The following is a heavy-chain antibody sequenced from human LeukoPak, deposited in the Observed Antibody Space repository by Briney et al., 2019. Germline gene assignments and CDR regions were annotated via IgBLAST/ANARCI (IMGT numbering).Heavy chain of an antibody. Sequence: SETLSLTCAVYGGSFSGYYWSWIRQPPGKGLEWIGEINHSGSTNYNPSLKSRVTISVDTSKNQFSLKLSSVTAADTAVYYCARVVRPITMVRGVMNNWFDPWGQGTLVTVSS. CDR2: INHSGST. CDR1: GGSFSGYY. V-gene: IGHV4-34*01. CDR3: ARVVRPITMVRGVMNNWFDP. D-gene: IGHD3-10*01. J-gene: IGHJ5*02.